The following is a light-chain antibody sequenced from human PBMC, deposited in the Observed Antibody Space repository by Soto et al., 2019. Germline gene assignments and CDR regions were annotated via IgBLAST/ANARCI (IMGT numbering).Light chain of an antibody. Sequence: QPVLTQPPSVSEAPRQRVTISCSGSSSNIGNNAVNWYQQLPGKDPKLLIYYDDLLPSGVSDRFSGSKSGTSASLAISGLQSEDEADYYCAAWDDSLNGVVFGGGTQLTVL. CDR1: SSNIGNNA. CDR3: AAWDDSLNGVV. CDR2: YDD. V-gene: IGLV1-36*01. J-gene: IGLJ2*01.